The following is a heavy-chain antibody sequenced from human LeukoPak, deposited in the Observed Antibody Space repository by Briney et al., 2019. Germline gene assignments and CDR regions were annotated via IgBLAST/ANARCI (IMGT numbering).Heavy chain of an antibody. Sequence: SETLSLTCTVSGGSISSYYWSWIRQPAGKGLEWIGRIYTSESTNYNPSLKSRVTMSVDTSKNQFSLKLSSVTAADTAVYYCARVNPGGSYSYPSYYYMDVWGKGTTVTVSS. J-gene: IGHJ6*03. V-gene: IGHV4-4*07. CDR1: GGSISSYY. CDR2: IYTSEST. D-gene: IGHD1-26*01. CDR3: ARVNPGGSYSYPSYYYMDV.